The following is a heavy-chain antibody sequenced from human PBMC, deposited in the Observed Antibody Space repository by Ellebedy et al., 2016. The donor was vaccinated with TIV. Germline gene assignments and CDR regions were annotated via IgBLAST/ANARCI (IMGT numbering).Heavy chain of an antibody. CDR1: GATFSGSA. Sequence: SVKVPCKASGATFSGSAISWVRQAPGLGLEWIGGIIAIFGTTKYAQKFQGRVTITADQLTTTSHMELSDLRFEDTAIYYCARHIGYSNGPSEYWGQGSLVTVSS. V-gene: IGHV1-69*13. CDR2: IIAIFGTT. D-gene: IGHD6-19*01. CDR3: ARHIGYSNGPSEY. J-gene: IGHJ4*02.